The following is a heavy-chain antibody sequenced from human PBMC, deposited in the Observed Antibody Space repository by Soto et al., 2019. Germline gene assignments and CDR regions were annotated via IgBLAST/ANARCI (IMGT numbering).Heavy chain of an antibody. D-gene: IGHD1-26*01. J-gene: IGHJ4*02. Sequence: QLQLQESGPGLVKPSETLSLICTVSGVSMTRSPNYWGWIRQPPGKGLEWIGSMYYSGRTYYNPSLKSRITISVDTPNNQFSLKLSSVTAADTAVYYCGSIWELRPHWGQGTLVTVSS. CDR3: GSIWELRPH. V-gene: IGHV4-39*01. CDR2: MYYSGRT. CDR1: GVSMTRSPNY.